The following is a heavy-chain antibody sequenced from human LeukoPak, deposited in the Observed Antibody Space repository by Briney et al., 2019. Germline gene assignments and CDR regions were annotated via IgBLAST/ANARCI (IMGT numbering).Heavy chain of an antibody. CDR2: ISAYNGNT. V-gene: IGHV1-18*04. CDR1: GYTFTGYY. D-gene: IGHD6-19*01. Sequence: GASVKVSCKASGYTFTGYYMHWVRQAPGQGLEWMGWISAYNGNTNYAQKLQGRVTMTTDTSTSTAYMELRSLRSDDTAVYYCAREDMAVAGTDYWGQGTLVTVSS. CDR3: AREDMAVAGTDY. J-gene: IGHJ4*02.